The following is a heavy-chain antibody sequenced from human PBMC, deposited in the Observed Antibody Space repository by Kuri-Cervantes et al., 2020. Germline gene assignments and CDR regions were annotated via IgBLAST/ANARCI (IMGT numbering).Heavy chain of an antibody. CDR3: AGPANYGFDS. CDR2: IYYSGGT. CDR1: GGSISTYY. D-gene: IGHD1-7*01. V-gene: IGHV4-59*12. Sequence: GSLRLSCTVSGGSISTYYWSWIRQPPGKGLEWIGYIYYSGGTNYNPSLKSRVTISVDTSKNQFSLRLSSVTAADTAVYYCAGPANYGFDSWGQGTLVTVSS. J-gene: IGHJ4*02.